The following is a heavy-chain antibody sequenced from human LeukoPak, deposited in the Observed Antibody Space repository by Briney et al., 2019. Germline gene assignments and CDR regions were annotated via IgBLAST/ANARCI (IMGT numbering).Heavy chain of an antibody. Sequence: GGSPRLSCAASGFIFSSFSVNWVRQAPGKGLEWVSSISTSGGLSSIYYADSVKGRFTISRDNAKNSLYLQMNSLGAEDTAVYYCARGQTLITTYYDFWSGYPSFDYWGQGTLVTVSS. CDR3: ARGQTLITTYYDFWSGYPSFDY. CDR2: ISTSGGLSSI. D-gene: IGHD3-3*01. CDR1: GFIFSSFS. V-gene: IGHV3-21*01. J-gene: IGHJ4*02.